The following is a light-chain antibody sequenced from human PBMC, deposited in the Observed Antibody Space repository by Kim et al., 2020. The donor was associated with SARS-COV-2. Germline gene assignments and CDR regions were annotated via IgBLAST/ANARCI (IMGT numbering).Light chain of an antibody. J-gene: IGKJ4*01. CDR1: QSVSSN. CDR2: DAS. Sequence: EKVMTQSPATLSVSAGERATLSCRASQSVSSNLAWYQQKPGQAPRLVIYDASTRATGVPARFSGSGSGTEFTLTISSLQSEDFAVYYCQQYNKWPLTFGGGTKVDIK. CDR3: QQYNKWPLT. V-gene: IGKV3-15*01.